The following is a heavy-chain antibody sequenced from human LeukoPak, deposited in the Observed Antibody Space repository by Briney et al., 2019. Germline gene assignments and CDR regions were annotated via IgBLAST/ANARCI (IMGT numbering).Heavy chain of an antibody. V-gene: IGHV4-39*01. J-gene: IGHJ4*02. Sequence: SETLSLTCTVSGGSISSYYWGWIRQPPGKGLEWIGSIYYSGSTYYNPSLKSRVTISVDTSKNQFSLKLSSVTAADTAVYYCARLRGADFDYWGQGTLVTVSS. CDR2: IYYSGST. CDR1: GGSISSYY. D-gene: IGHD3-10*01. CDR3: ARLRGADFDY.